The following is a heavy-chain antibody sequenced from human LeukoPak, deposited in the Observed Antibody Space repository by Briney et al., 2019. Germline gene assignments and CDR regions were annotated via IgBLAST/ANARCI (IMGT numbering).Heavy chain of an antibody. CDR1: GFTFTSYD. CDR3: AKDPYPLSSGYLFDY. D-gene: IGHD3-22*01. J-gene: IGHJ4*02. CDR2: ISGSGGST. Sequence: PGGSLRLSRAASGFTFTSYDMSWVRQAPGKGLEWVSGISGSGGSTYYADSVKGRFTISRDNSKNTLYLQMNSLRDEDTAVYYCAKDPYPLSSGYLFDYWGQGTLVTVSS. V-gene: IGHV3-23*01.